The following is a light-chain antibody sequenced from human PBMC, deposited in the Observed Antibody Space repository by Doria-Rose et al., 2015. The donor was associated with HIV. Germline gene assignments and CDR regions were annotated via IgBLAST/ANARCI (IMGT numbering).Light chain of an antibody. CDR2: DGS. Sequence: TQSPGTLSLSPGERATLSCRASQSFSSTYLAWYQQKPGQAPSLLIYDGSTRATGIPDRFNASGSGTDFTLTISRLEPEDVALYYCHQYGTSWTFGQGTKVEI. J-gene: IGKJ1*01. V-gene: IGKV3-20*01. CDR1: QSFSSTY. CDR3: HQYGTSWT.